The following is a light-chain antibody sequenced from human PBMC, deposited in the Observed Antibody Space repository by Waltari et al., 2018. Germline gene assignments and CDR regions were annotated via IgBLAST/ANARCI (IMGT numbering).Light chain of an antibody. CDR3: SSYTTTNIVV. CDR2: DVS. J-gene: IGLJ2*01. Sequence: QSALTQPASVSGSPGQSITISCTGSSSDIGAYNFVSWYQQHPGKAPQLMIYDVSKRPSGVSNRFSGSKSDNTASLTIYGLQVEDEADYFCSSYTTTNIVVFGGGTELTVL. CDR1: SSDIGAYNF. V-gene: IGLV2-14*03.